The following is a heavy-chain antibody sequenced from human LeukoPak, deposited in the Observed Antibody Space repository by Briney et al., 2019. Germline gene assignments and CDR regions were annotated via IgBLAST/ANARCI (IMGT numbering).Heavy chain of an antibody. CDR2: ISYDGSNK. Sequence: GGSLRLSCAASGFTFSSYGKHWVRQAPGKGLEWVAVISYDGSNKYYADSVKGRFTISRDNSKNTLYLQMNSLRAEDTAVYYCAKGDYGGNSMLDYWGQGTLVTVSS. V-gene: IGHV3-30*18. J-gene: IGHJ4*02. D-gene: IGHD4-23*01. CDR3: AKGDYGGNSMLDY. CDR1: GFTFSSYG.